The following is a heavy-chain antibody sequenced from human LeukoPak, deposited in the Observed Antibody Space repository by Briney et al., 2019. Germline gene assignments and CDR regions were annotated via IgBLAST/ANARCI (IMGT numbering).Heavy chain of an antibody. D-gene: IGHD1-26*01. CDR1: GFTFSSYT. J-gene: IGHJ6*02. CDR2: ITTGDGNT. CDR3: ARDLAIVGATYYYYGMDV. V-gene: IGHV3-23*01. Sequence: PGGSLRLSCTASGFTFSSYTMTWVRQAPGKGLKWVSTITTGDGNTYYADSVKGRFTVSRDDSKNTLYLQMNSLRAEDTAVYYCARDLAIVGATYYYYGMDVWGQGTTVTVSS.